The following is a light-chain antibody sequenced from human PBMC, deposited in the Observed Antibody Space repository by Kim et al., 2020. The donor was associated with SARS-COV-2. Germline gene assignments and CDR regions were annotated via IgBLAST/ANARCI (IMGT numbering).Light chain of an antibody. CDR2: DAS. CDR1: QSVSSS. V-gene: IGKV3-11*01. J-gene: IGKJ4*01. Sequence: SCSPGERATLSCRASQSVSSSLAWYQQKPGQAPRLLIYDASNRATGIPARFSGSGSGTDFTLTISSLEPEDFAVYYCQQRSNWLTFGGGTKVDIK. CDR3: QQRSNWLT.